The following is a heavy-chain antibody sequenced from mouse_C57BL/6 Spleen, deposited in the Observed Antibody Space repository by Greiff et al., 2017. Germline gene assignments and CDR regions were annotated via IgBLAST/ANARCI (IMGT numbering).Heavy chain of an antibody. CDR2: INPSNGGT. V-gene: IGHV1-53*01. Sequence: QVQLQQPGTELVKPGASVKLSCKASGYTFTSYWMHWVKQRPGQGLEWIGNINPSNGGTTYNEKFKSKATLTVDKSSSTAYMQLSSLTSEDSAVYYCARYGGQLRPSYAMDYWGQGTSVTVSS. J-gene: IGHJ4*01. CDR1: GYTFTSYW. D-gene: IGHD3-2*02. CDR3: ARYGGQLRPSYAMDY.